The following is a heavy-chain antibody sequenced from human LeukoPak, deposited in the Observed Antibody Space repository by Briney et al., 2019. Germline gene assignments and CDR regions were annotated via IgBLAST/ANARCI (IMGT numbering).Heavy chain of an antibody. CDR1: GFTFSSYA. D-gene: IGHD3-22*01. J-gene: IGHJ4*02. CDR3: AKTASYYYDSSGYYTY. CDR2: ISGSGGST. Sequence: GGSLRLSCAASGFTFSSYAMSWVRQAPGKGLEWVAGISGSGGSTYYADSVKGRFTISRDNSKNTLYLQMNSLRAEDTAVYYCAKTASYYYDSSGYYTYWGQGTLVTVSS. V-gene: IGHV3-23*01.